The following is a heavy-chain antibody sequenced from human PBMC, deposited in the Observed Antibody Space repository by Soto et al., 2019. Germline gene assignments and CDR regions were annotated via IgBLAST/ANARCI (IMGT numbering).Heavy chain of an antibody. CDR3: ARGLIQPFPLDY. J-gene: IGHJ4*02. CDR1: GGSISSYY. Sequence: QVQLQESGPGLVKPSETLSLTCTVSGGSISSYYWSWIRQPPGKGLEWIGYIYYSGSTYYNPSLNSRVTISVDTSKNQFSLKLSSLTAADTAVYYCARGLIQPFPLDYWGQGTLVTVSS. D-gene: IGHD5-18*01. V-gene: IGHV4-59*01. CDR2: IYYSGST.